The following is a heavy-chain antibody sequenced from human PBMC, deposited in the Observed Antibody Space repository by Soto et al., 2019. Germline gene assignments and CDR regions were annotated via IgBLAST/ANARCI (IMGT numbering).Heavy chain of an antibody. V-gene: IGHV1-3*01. D-gene: IGHD5-18*01. J-gene: IGHJ6*03. CDR1: GYTFTSYA. Sequence: GASVTVACKASGYTFTSYAMHWVRQAPGQRLEWMGWINAGNGNTKYSQKFQGRVTITRDTSASTAYMELSSLRSEDTAVYYCASFSYGFPTDYYYYYYMDVWGKGTTVTVSS. CDR3: ASFSYGFPTDYYYYYYMDV. CDR2: INAGNGNT.